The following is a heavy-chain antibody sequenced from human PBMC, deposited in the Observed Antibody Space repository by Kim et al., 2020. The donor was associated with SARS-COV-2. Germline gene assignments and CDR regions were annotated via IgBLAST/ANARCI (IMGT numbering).Heavy chain of an antibody. CDR1: GGSFSGYY. CDR2: INHSGST. CDR3: ARERGGSYFDY. Sequence: SVTLSLTCAVYGGSFSGYYWSWIRQPPGKGLEWIGEINHSGSTNYNPSLKSRVTISVDTSKNQFSLKLSSVTAADTAVYYCARERGGSYFDYWGQGTLVTVYS. V-gene: IGHV4-34*01. J-gene: IGHJ4*02. D-gene: IGHD1-26*01.